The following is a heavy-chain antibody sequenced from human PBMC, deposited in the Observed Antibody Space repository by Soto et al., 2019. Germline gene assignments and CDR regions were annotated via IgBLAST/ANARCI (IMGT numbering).Heavy chain of an antibody. Sequence: LRLSCAASGFTFSSYAMHWVRQAPGKGLEWVAVISYDGSNKYYADSVKGRFTISRDNSKNTLYLQMNSLRAEDTAVYYCARDAFDIWGQGTMVTVSS. CDR3: ARDAFDI. V-gene: IGHV3-30-3*01. CDR2: ISYDGSNK. CDR1: GFTFSSYA. J-gene: IGHJ3*02.